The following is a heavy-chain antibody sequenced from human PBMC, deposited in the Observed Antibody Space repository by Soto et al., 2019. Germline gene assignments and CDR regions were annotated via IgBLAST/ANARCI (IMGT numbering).Heavy chain of an antibody. Sequence: PSQTLSLTCAISGDSVSSNSAAWNWIRQSPSRGLEWLGRTYYRSKWYNDYAVSVKSRITINPDTSKNQFSLQLNSVTPEDTAVYYCARSDYGDYYLVSYYYYGIDVWGQGNTVTVSS. D-gene: IGHD4-17*01. CDR2: TYYRSKWYN. CDR3: ARSDYGDYYLVSYYYYGIDV. V-gene: IGHV6-1*01. CDR1: GDSVSSNSAA. J-gene: IGHJ6*02.